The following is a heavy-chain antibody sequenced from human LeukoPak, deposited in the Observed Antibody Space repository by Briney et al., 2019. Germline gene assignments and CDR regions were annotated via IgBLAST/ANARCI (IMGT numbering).Heavy chain of an antibody. D-gene: IGHD2/OR15-2a*01. CDR3: ARLSWPGRGSRFDP. CDR1: GGSISSYY. Sequence: SETLSLTCRVSGGSISSYYWSWIRQPPGKGLEWIGYISDSGSINDNPSLKSRVTISVDESKNQFSLKLSSVTAADTAVYYCARLSWPGRGSRFDPWGQGTLVTVSS. CDR2: ISDSGSI. J-gene: IGHJ5*02. V-gene: IGHV4-59*01.